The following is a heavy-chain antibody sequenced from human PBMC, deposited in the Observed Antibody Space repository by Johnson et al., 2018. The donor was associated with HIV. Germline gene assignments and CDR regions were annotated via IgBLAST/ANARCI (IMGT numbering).Heavy chain of an antibody. J-gene: IGHJ3*02. CDR3: AGRMVQGGIRTSGAFEI. CDR1: GFTFSSYA. D-gene: IGHD3-10*01. V-gene: IGHV3-30*04. Sequence: QVQLVESGGGVVQPGRSLRLSCAASGFTFSSYAMHWVRQAPGKGLEWVAVISYDGSNKYYADSVKGRFTISRDNSKNTLYLQMNSLRAEDTAVYYCAGRMVQGGIRTSGAFEIWGQGTMVTVSS. CDR2: ISYDGSNK.